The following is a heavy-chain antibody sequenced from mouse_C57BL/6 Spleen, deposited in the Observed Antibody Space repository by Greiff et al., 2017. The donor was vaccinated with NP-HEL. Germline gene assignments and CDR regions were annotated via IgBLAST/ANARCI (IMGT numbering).Heavy chain of an antibody. V-gene: IGHV3-6*01. D-gene: IGHD2-2*01. CDR1: GYSITSGYY. J-gene: IGHJ1*03. Sequence: DVQLQESGPGLVKPSQSLSLTCSVTGYSITSGYYWNWIRQFPGNKLEWMGYISYDGSNNYNPSLKNRISITRDTSKNQFFLKLNSVTTEDTATYYCARWGYDIDWYFDVWGTGTTVTVSS. CDR3: ARWGYDIDWYFDV. CDR2: ISYDGSN.